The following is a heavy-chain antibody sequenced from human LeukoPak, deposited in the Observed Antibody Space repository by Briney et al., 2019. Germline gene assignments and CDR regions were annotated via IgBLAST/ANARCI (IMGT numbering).Heavy chain of an antibody. D-gene: IGHD2-21*02. CDR2: ISFDGSTQ. V-gene: IGHV3-30*18. CDR1: GFPFSNCG. CDR3: AKSEQAYCGGDCYSGYFQD. J-gene: IGHJ1*01. Sequence: GGSLSLSCSASGFPFSNCGMHWVRPAPGKGLEWVALISFDGSTQNSADFVRGRFTISRDNSKNTLYLQMNSLRPEDTAMYYCAKSEQAYCGGDCYSGYFQDWGQGTLVTVSS.